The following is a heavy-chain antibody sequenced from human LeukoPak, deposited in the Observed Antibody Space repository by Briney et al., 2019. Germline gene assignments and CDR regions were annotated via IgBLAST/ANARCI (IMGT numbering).Heavy chain of an antibody. D-gene: IGHD5-12*01. V-gene: IGHV4-61*02. CDR2: LHTTGGT. J-gene: IGHJ3*01. CDR1: GASISSGNYY. CDR3: ARYRYSGYDDAFDV. Sequence: SETLSLTCIVSGASISSGNYYWTWIRQPAGKGLEWIGRLHTTGGTNYNPSFKSRLSISGDTSKNQFSLQLSSVTAADTAVYYCARYRYSGYDDAFDVWGQGTMVTVSS.